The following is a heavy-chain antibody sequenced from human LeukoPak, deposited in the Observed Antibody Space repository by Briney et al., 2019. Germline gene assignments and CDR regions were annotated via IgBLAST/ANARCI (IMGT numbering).Heavy chain of an antibody. CDR3: ARAFCSSTSCHPYDY. J-gene: IGHJ4*02. CDR2: INRSGST. Sequence: SETLSLTCAVYGGSFSGYYWSWIRQPPGKGLEWIGEINRSGSTNYNPSLKSRVTISVDTSKNQFSLKLSSVTAADTAVYYCARAFCSSTSCHPYDYWGQGTLVTVSS. V-gene: IGHV4-34*01. D-gene: IGHD2-2*01. CDR1: GGSFSGYY.